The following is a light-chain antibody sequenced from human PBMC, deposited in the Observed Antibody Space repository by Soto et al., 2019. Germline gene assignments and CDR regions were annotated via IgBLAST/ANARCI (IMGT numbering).Light chain of an antibody. CDR3: QQYNSYS. CDR1: QGISSY. Sequence: VIWITQSPSVVSAPKGDRVTIICRMSQGISSYLAWYQQKPGKAPELLIYKASTLKSGVPSRFSGSGSGTEFTLTISSLQPDDFATYYCQQYNSYSFGQGTKVDIK. CDR2: KAS. V-gene: IGKV1D-8*03. J-gene: IGKJ1*01.